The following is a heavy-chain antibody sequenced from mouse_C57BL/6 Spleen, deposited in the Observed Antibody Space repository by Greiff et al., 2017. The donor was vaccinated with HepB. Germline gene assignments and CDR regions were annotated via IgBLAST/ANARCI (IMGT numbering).Heavy chain of an antibody. Sequence: QVQLKQSGPGLVQPSQSLSITCTVSGFSLTSYGVHWVRQSPGKGLEWLGVIWSGGSTDYNAAFISRLSISKDNSKSQVFFKMNSLQADDTAIYYCARERSPSTGFLDYWGQGTTLTVSS. V-gene: IGHV2-2*01. CDR2: IWSGGST. CDR1: GFSLTSYG. J-gene: IGHJ2*01. CDR3: ARERSPSTGFLDY. D-gene: IGHD4-1*01.